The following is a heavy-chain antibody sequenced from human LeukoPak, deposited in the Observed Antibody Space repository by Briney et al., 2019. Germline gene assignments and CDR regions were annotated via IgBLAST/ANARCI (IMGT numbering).Heavy chain of an antibody. CDR2: ITWDGTRT. CDR1: GFTFDDYS. CDR3: AKAPVTTCSGAYCYPFDY. V-gene: IGHV3-43*01. J-gene: IGHJ4*02. D-gene: IGHD2-21*01. Sequence: GGSLRLSCAASGFTFDDYSMHWVRQAPGKGLEWVSLITWDGTRTYYGDSVKGRFTISRDSSKNTLYLQMNRLRAEDAAVYYCAKAPVTTCSGAYCYPFDYWGQGTLVTVSS.